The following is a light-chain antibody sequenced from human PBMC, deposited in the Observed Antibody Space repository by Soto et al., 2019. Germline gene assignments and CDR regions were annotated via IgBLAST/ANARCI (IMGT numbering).Light chain of an antibody. V-gene: IGLV2-14*01. CDR1: SSDVGGYKY. Sequence: QSALTQPASVSGSPGQSITISCTGTSSDVGGYKYVSWYQQHPGKAPKLMIYEVSRRPSGVSNRFSGSKSGNTASLTISGLQAEDEADYYCSSYTSSSTPVFGTGTQLTVL. CDR2: EVS. J-gene: IGLJ1*01. CDR3: SSYTSSSTPV.